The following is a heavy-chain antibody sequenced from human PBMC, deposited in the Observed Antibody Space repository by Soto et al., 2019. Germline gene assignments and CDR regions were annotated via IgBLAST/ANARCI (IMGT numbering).Heavy chain of an antibody. Sequence: QVQLQESGPGLVRPSQTLSLTCTVSGGSISYDHYHWTWIRQPPGKGLEWIGYIHYSGSVFYNPSPQSRLMMSVDTSKNLFSLKMISVTAAETAVYFCAREDDGGDRDYYGLDVWGQGTTVTVSS. V-gene: IGHV4-30-4*01. D-gene: IGHD2-21*02. CDR2: IHYSGSV. CDR3: AREDDGGDRDYYGLDV. J-gene: IGHJ6*02. CDR1: GGSISYDHYH.